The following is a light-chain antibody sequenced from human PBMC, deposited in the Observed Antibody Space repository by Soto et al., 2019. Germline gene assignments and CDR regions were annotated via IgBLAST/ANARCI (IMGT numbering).Light chain of an antibody. CDR3: EQYNNWFSIT. CDR2: AAS. V-gene: IGKV1-9*01. Sequence: DIQMTQSPSFLSASVGDSVTITCRASQGISSYLAWYQQKPGKAPKLLIYAASTLQSGVPSRFSGSGSGTEFTLTISSLQPEDFAVYYCEQYNNWFSITVGQWTRLEIK. CDR1: QGISSY. J-gene: IGKJ5*01.